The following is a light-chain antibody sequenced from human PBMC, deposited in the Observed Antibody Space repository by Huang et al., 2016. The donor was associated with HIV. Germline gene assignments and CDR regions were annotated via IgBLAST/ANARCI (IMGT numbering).Light chain of an antibody. CDR1: QNLLYTSNNANY. CDR2: WAA. CDR3: QQYYNTPRT. V-gene: IGKV4-1*01. J-gene: IGKJ2*01. Sequence: DIVLTQSPDSLAVSLGERATIICKSSQNLLYTSNNANYLAWYQQKPGQPPTLLITWAATRESGVPERFSGAGSETDFTLTISSLRAEDVAVYYCQQYYNTPRTFGQGTKLEIK.